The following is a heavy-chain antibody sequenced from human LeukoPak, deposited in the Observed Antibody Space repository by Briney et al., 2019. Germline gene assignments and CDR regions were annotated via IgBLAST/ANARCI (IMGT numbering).Heavy chain of an antibody. CDR2: SYHSGYA. D-gene: IGHD2-21*02. Sequence: KPSETLSLTCSGSGGSITTYYWAWIRQSPEKGLEWIGYSYHSGYANYNPSFKSRVTISVDTSKNQFSLNLNSVTPADTALYFCAGQNVGVVTTWGQGTHVIVSS. CDR3: AGQNVGVVTT. J-gene: IGHJ5*02. CDR1: GGSITTYY. V-gene: IGHV4-59*01.